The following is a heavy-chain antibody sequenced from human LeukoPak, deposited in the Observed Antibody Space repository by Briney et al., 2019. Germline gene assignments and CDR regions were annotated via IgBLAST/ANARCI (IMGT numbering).Heavy chain of an antibody. J-gene: IGHJ4*02. CDR3: ARDGPYYDSSGYYFDY. CDR2: IWYDGSNK. CDR1: TFTFSSHA. V-gene: IGHV3-33*08. Sequence: GGSLRLSCAASTFTFSSHAMHWVRQAPGKGLEWVAVIWYDGSNKYYTDSVKGRFTISRDNSKNTLYLQMNSLRAEDTAVYYCARDGPYYDSSGYYFDYWGQGTLVTVSS. D-gene: IGHD3-22*01.